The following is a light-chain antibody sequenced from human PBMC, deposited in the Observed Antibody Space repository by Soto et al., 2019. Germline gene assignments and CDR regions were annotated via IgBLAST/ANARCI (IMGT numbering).Light chain of an antibody. Sequence: QSALTQPASVSGSPGQSITISCTGTSSDVGGYNYVSWYQQHPGKAPKLMIYDVSNRPSGVSNRFSGSKSGNTASLTISGLQAEDEGDYYCSSYTSSSLVFGGGTKLTVL. J-gene: IGLJ2*01. CDR1: SSDVGGYNY. CDR2: DVS. CDR3: SSYTSSSLV. V-gene: IGLV2-14*01.